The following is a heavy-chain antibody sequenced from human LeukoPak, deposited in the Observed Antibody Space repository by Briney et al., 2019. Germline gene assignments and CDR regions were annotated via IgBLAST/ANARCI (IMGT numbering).Heavy chain of an antibody. CDR2: IYYSGNT. J-gene: IGHJ2*01. CDR3: ARDRDSSGLRDFDL. CDR1: GGSINSYY. Sequence: PSETLSLTCTVSGGSINSYYWSWIRQPPGKGLEWIGYIYYSGNTNYNPSLKSRVSISIDTSKNQLSLQLSSVTAADAAVYYCARDRDSSGLRDFDLWGRGTLVTVSA. V-gene: IGHV4-59*01. D-gene: IGHD3-22*01.